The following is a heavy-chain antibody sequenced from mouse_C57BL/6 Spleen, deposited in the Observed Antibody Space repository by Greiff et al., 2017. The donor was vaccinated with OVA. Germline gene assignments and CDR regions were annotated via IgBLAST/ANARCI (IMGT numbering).Heavy chain of an antibody. CDR2: INPSNGGT. CDR1: GYTFTSYW. V-gene: IGHV1-53*01. CDR3: ARSVSGSYAMDY. J-gene: IGHJ4*01. Sequence: QVQLQQSGTELVKPGASVKLSCKASGYTFTSYWMHWVKQRPGQGLEWIGNINPSNGGTNYNEKFKSKATLTVDKSSSTAYMQLSSLTSEDSAVYDCARSVSGSYAMDYWGQGTSVTVSS.